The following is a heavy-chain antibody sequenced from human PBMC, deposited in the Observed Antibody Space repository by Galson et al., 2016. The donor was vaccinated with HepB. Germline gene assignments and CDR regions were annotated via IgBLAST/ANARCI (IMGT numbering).Heavy chain of an antibody. CDR2: ISGYHGDT. J-gene: IGHJ1*01. D-gene: IGHD4-17*01. CDR3: ARAYGDYRNHQYFHY. CDR1: GYTFTSYG. Sequence: SVKVSCKASGYTFTSYGITWVRQAPGQGPEWMGWISGYHGDTKYAQKFQGRVTMTTDTSTTTAYMELRNLTSEDTAVYFCARAYGDYRNHQYFHYWGQGTLVTVSS. V-gene: IGHV1-18*01.